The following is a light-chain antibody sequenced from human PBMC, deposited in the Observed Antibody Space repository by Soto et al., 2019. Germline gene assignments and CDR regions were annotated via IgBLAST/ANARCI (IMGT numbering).Light chain of an antibody. V-gene: IGKV3-11*01. CDR1: QSVSDY. CDR2: DAS. J-gene: IGKJ4*01. CDR3: QQRVNWPPT. Sequence: NVLTQSPASLSLSPGERATLSCRAGQSVSDYLAWYQQKPGQPPRLLFFDASNRATGVPARFSAGGSGTDFTLIINSLEPEDFAVYYCQQRVNWPPTFGGGTKV.